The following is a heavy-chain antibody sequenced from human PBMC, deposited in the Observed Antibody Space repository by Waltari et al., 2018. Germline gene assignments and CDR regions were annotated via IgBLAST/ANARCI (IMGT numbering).Heavy chain of an antibody. Sequence: QVQLVQSGAEVKKPGASVKVSCKASGYTFTSYAMHWVRQAPGQRLEWMGWINAGNGNTKYSKKFQGRVTITRDTSASTAYMELSSLRSEDTAVYYCARVLTRWGAEYFQHWGQGTLVTVSA. V-gene: IGHV1-3*01. J-gene: IGHJ1*01. CDR1: GYTFTSYA. D-gene: IGHD1-26*01. CDR2: INAGNGNT. CDR3: ARVLTRWGAEYFQH.